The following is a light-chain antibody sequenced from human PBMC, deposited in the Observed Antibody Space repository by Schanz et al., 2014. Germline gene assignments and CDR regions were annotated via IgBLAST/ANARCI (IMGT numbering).Light chain of an antibody. CDR3: QSYDRTLSDTYVV. V-gene: IGLV2-8*01. CDR2: EGS. CDR1: SSDVGGYNY. J-gene: IGLJ2*01. Sequence: QSALTQPPSASGSPGQSVTISCTGTSSDVGGYNYVSWYQQHPGKAPKLMIYEGSRRPSGVPDRFSGSKSGNTASLTISGLQAEDEADYYCQSYDRTLSDTYVVFGGGTKLTVL.